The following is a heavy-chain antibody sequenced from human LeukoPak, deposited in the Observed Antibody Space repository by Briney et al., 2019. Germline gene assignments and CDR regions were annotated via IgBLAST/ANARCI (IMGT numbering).Heavy chain of an antibody. CDR1: GFTFSSYA. D-gene: IGHD3-22*01. CDR2: ISGSGGST. V-gene: IGHV3-23*01. Sequence: GGSLRLSCAASGFTFSSYAMSLVRQAPGKGLEWVSAISGSGGSTYYADSVKGRFTISRDNSKNTLYLQMNSLRAEDTAVYYCAKDSTMYYYDSSGYHDAFDIWGQGTMVTVSS. J-gene: IGHJ3*02. CDR3: AKDSTMYYYDSSGYHDAFDI.